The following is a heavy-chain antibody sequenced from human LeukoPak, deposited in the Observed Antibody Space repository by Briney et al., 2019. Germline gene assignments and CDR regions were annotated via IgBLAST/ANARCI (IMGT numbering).Heavy chain of an antibody. Sequence: GGSLRLSCVASGFTFSNYWMSWVRQAPGKGLEWVANMKQDGSEKYYVDSVKGRFTISRDNAKNSLYLQMNSLRAEDTAVYYCARGTAMADYWGRGTLVTVSS. CDR3: ARGTAMADY. CDR1: GFTFSNYW. V-gene: IGHV3-7*01. D-gene: IGHD5-18*01. J-gene: IGHJ4*02. CDR2: MKQDGSEK.